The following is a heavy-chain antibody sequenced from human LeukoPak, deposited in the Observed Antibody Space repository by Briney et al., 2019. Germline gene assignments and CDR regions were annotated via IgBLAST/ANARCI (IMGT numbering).Heavy chain of an antibody. D-gene: IGHD2-2*01. CDR2: ISGSGGST. CDR1: GFTFSSYG. J-gene: IGHJ4*02. CDR3: AHGTMYQLDY. V-gene: IGHV3-23*01. Sequence: GGSLRLSCAASGFTFSSYGMSWVRQAPGKGLEWVSGISGSGGSTYYADSVKGRFTISRDNSKKTLYLQMNSLRAEDTAVYYCAHGTMYQLDYWGQGTLVTVSS.